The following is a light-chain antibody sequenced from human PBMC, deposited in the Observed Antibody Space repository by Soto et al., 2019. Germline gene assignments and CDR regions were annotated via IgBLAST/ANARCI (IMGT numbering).Light chain of an antibody. J-gene: IGKJ1*01. CDR3: QYYDSSRT. Sequence: AIQMTQSPSSLSTSVGDRVTITCRASQGIRNDLGWYQQKPGKAPKLLIYAASKLQSGVPSRFIGSGSGAEFTLTITSLQPEDFAVYYCQYYDSSRTFAQGTRVE. V-gene: IGKV1-6*01. CDR1: QGIRND. CDR2: AAS.